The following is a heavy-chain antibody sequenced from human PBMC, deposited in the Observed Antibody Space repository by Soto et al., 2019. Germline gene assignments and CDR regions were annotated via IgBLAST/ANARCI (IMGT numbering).Heavy chain of an antibody. CDR2: ISYSGST. V-gene: IGHV4-39*07. CDR3: SRYYDFWSGYYPHYYYGMDV. CDR1: GGSISSSNYY. D-gene: IGHD3-3*01. Sequence: SETLSLTCTVSGGSISSSNYYWTWIRQPPGKGLEWIGSISYSGSTVYNPSLNSRGTISVDKPKNQFSLKLSSVTAADTAVYYCSRYYDFWSGYYPHYYYGMDVWGQGTTVTVS. J-gene: IGHJ6*02.